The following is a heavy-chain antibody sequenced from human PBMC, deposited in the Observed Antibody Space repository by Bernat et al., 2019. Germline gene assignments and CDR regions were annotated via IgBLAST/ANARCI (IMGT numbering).Heavy chain of an antibody. CDR3: AREGVGSSGYDALDVLNY. Sequence: EVQLVESGGGLVQPGGSLRLSCAASGFSFSTYSMTWVRQAPGKGLDVVAYISSRSSTISYADSVKGRFTIARDNAKNSLYLQMNSLRDEDTAVYYCAREGVGSSGYDALDVLNYWGQGTLVTVSS. V-gene: IGHV3-48*02. D-gene: IGHD5-12*01. J-gene: IGHJ4*02. CDR2: ISSRSSTI. CDR1: GFSFSTYS.